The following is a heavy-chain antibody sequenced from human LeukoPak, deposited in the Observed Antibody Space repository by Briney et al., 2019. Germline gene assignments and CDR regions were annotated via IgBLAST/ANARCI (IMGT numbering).Heavy chain of an antibody. CDR2: IYYSGST. V-gene: IGHV4-59*08. CDR3: ARHDDFVNEFDY. Sequence: SETLSLTCTVSGGSISSFFWSWIRQPPGKGLEWIGYIYYSGSTNHNPSLKSRVTISVDTSKNQFSLKLSSVTAADTAVYYCARHDDFVNEFDYWGQGTLVTVSS. J-gene: IGHJ4*02. CDR1: GGSISSFF. D-gene: IGHD1-1*01.